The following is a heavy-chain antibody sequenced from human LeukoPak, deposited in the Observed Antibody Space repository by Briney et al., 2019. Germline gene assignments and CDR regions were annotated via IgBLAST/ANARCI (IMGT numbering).Heavy chain of an antibody. D-gene: IGHD6-13*01. CDR2: IYYSGST. CDR3: ARDSGSSSYDY. CDR1: GASVSNYD. V-gene: IGHV4-59*02. Sequence: SETLSLTCTVSGASVSNYDWSWIRQPPGKGLEWIGYIYYSGSTNYNPSLKSRVTISVDTSKNQFSLKLSSVTAADTAVYYCARDSGSSSYDYWGQGTLVTVSS. J-gene: IGHJ4*02.